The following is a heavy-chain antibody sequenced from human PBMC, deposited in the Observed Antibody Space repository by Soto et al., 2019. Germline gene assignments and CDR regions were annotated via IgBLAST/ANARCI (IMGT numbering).Heavy chain of an antibody. CDR2: INPKSGGT. Sequence: GASVKGSCKASGNSFTDYHIHWGRQAPGQRLEWLGRINPKSGGTSTAQKFQGWVTMTTDTSISTASMELTRLTSDDTAIYYCARGDSTDCSNGVCSFFYNHDMDVWGQGTTVTVSS. CDR3: ARGDSTDCSNGVCSFFYNHDMDV. V-gene: IGHV1-2*04. CDR1: GNSFTDYH. J-gene: IGHJ6*02. D-gene: IGHD2-8*01.